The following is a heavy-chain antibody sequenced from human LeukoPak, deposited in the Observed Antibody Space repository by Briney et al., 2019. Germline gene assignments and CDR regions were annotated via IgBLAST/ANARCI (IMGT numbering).Heavy chain of an antibody. CDR3: AAAYPDPYSSSNYFDY. CDR2: IYYSGST. D-gene: IGHD6-6*01. J-gene: IGHJ4*02. CDR1: GGSISSYY. Sequence: SETLSLTCTVSGGSISSYYWSWIRQPPGKGLEWIGYIYYSGSTNYNPSLKSRVTISVDTSKNQFSLKLSSVTAADTAVYYCAAAYPDPYSSSNYFDYWGQGTLVTVSS. V-gene: IGHV4-59*01.